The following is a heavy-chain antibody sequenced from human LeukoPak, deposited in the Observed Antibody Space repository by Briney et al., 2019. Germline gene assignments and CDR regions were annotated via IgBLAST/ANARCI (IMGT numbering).Heavy chain of an antibody. CDR3: AREGTTPPNYYYYYMDV. Sequence: PSQTLSLTRTVSGGSISSGGYYWSWIRQHPGKGLEWIGYIYYSGSTYYNPSLKSRVTISVDTSKNQFSLKLSSVTAADTAVYYCAREGTTPPNYYYYYMDVWGKGTTVTVSS. V-gene: IGHV4-31*03. CDR2: IYYSGST. D-gene: IGHD4-11*01. CDR1: GGSISSGGYY. J-gene: IGHJ6*03.